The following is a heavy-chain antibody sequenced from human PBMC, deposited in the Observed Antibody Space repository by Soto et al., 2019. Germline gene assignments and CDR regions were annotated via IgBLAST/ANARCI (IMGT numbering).Heavy chain of an antibody. J-gene: IGHJ6*03. CDR3: LTFSGRAYHYYYIDV. CDR2: YGGSGGST. V-gene: IGHV3-23*01. CDR1: GFSFSTYG. Sequence: DVQLLESGGGLAQRGGSLRLSCAASGFSFSTYGMTWVRQAPGKGLEWVSYGGSGGSTYYADSVKGRFTISRDNSKNTLDLQINSLRAADTAVYYCLTFSGRAYHYYYIDVWGNGTTVTVSS. D-gene: IGHD1-26*01.